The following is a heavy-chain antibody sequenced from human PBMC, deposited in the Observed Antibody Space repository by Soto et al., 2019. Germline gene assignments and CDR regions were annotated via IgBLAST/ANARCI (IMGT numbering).Heavy chain of an antibody. D-gene: IGHD2-15*01. CDR3: AREGALKPFYS. CDR2: INVINGNA. CDR1: GYTFTSYD. Sequence: ASVKVSCKASGYTFTSYDMHWVRQAPGQRLEWMGRINVINGNAYYSQRFQGRATFTRDTSASTGYMELSSLISGDTAVYYCAREGALKPFYSWGQGALVTVSS. V-gene: IGHV1-3*01. J-gene: IGHJ1*01.